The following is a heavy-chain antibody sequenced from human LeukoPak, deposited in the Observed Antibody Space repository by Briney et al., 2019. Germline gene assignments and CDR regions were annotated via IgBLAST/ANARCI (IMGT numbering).Heavy chain of an antibody. D-gene: IGHD5-24*01. CDR3: ARDRNGDGFAYFDY. CDR1: GYSFTDYL. J-gene: IGHJ4*02. CDR2: INPHSGGT. Sequence: ASVKVSCKASGYSFTDYLMHWVRQAPGQGLEWMGWINPHSGGTSSAQKLQGRVTMTRDTSISTTYMELSTLRSDDTAVYYCARDRNGDGFAYFDYWGQGTLVTVSS. V-gene: IGHV1-2*02.